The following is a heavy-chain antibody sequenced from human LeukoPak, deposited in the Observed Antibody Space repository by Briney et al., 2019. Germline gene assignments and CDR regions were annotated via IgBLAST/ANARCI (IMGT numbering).Heavy chain of an antibody. D-gene: IGHD4-17*01. Sequence: PGGSLRLSCAASGFTVSSNYMSWVRQAPGKGLEWVSAISGSGGSTYYADSVKGRFTISRDNSKNTLYLQMNSLRAEDTAVYYCAKGGAKMTTADFWGQGTLVTVSS. CDR1: GFTVSSNY. CDR3: AKGGAKMTTADF. V-gene: IGHV3-23*01. CDR2: ISGSGGST. J-gene: IGHJ4*02.